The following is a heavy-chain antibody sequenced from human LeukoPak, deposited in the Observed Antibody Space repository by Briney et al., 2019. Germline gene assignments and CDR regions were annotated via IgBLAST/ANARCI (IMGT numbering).Heavy chain of an antibody. CDR1: GYTLTELS. D-gene: IGHD2-2*01. CDR3: ATQPRVVRAYNWFDP. Sequence: GASVKVSCKVSGYTLTELSMHWVRQAPGKGLEWMGGFDPEDGETIYAQKFQGRVTMTEDTSTDTAYMELSSLRSEDTAVYYCATQPRVVRAYNWFDPWGQGTLVTVSS. J-gene: IGHJ5*02. V-gene: IGHV1-24*01. CDR2: FDPEDGET.